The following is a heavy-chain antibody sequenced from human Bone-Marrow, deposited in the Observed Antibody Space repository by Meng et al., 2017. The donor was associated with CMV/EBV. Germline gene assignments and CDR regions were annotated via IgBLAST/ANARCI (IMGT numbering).Heavy chain of an antibody. Sequence: SETLSPTCAVHGGSFSGYYWSWIRQPPGKGLEWIGEINHSGSTNYNPSPKSRVTISVDTSKNQFSMKQSSVTAADTAVYYCARKGIHKCSSTSCYHPDWFDPWGQGTLVTVSS. CDR2: INHSGST. V-gene: IGHV4-34*01. J-gene: IGHJ5*02. D-gene: IGHD2-2*01. CDR1: GGSFSGYY. CDR3: ARKGIHKCSSTSCYHPDWFDP.